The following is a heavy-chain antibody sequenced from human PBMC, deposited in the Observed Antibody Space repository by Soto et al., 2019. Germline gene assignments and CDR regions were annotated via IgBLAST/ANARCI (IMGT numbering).Heavy chain of an antibody. CDR1: GYTFTSYG. CDR3: ARDGSYDILTGYSKVYYYYGMDV. V-gene: IGHV1-18*01. Sequence: QVQLVQSGAEVKKPEASVKVSCKASGYTFTSYGISWVRQAPGQGLEWMGWISAYNGNTNYAQKLQGRVTMTTDTSTSTAYMELRSLRSDDTAVYYCARDGSYDILTGYSKVYYYYGMDVWGQGTTVTVSS. J-gene: IGHJ6*02. D-gene: IGHD3-9*01. CDR2: ISAYNGNT.